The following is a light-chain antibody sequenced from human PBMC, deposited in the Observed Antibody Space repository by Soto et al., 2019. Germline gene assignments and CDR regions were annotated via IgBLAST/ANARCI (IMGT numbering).Light chain of an antibody. CDR2: GAS. J-gene: IGKJ1*01. Sequence: ETVLTQSPGTLSLSPGERATLYCRASQSVSSSYLAWYQQKPGQAPRLLIYGASSRATGIPDRVSGSGSGTDFPRTISRLEPEDFAVYYCQRYGRSPPSWLVGQGNNPEVK. V-gene: IGKV3-20*01. CDR3: QRYGRSPPSWL. CDR1: QSVSSSY.